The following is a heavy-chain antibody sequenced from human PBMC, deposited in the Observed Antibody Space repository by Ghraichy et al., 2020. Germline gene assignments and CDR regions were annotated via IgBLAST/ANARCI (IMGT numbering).Heavy chain of an antibody. J-gene: IGHJ5*02. V-gene: IGHV4-59*01. CDR2: IYYSGST. Sequence: SETLSLTCTVSGGSISSYYWSWIRQPPGKGLEWIGYIYYSGSTNYNPSLKSRVTISVDTSKNQFSLKLTSVTAADTALYYCGREVGLDRGLDPWGQGTLVTVSS. D-gene: IGHD3-22*01. CDR1: GGSISSYY. CDR3: GREVGLDRGLDP.